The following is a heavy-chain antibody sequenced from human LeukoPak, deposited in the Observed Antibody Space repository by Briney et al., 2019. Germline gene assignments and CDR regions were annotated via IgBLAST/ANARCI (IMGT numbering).Heavy chain of an antibody. CDR3: AREYGSRITMVRGLMIY. D-gene: IGHD3-10*01. Sequence: ASVKVSCKASGYTFSNFYMHWVRQAPGQGLEWMGVLNPTGGSTDYAQKFQGRVTMTRDTSTSTVYMELSSLRSDDTAVYYCAREYGSRITMVRGLMIYWGQGTLVTVSS. J-gene: IGHJ4*02. V-gene: IGHV1-46*01. CDR1: GYTFSNFY. CDR2: LNPTGGST.